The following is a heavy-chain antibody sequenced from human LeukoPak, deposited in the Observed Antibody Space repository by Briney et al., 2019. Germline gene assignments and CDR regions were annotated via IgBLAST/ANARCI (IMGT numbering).Heavy chain of an antibody. D-gene: IGHD4-17*01. Sequence: PGGSLRLSCAASGFTFSSYWMSWVRQAPGKGLEWVSYISSSAGTTYYADSVKGRFTISRDNAKNSLYLQMNSLRAEDTAVYYCAREYGDHDAFDIWGQGTMVTVSS. CDR2: ISSSAGTT. V-gene: IGHV3-48*04. CDR1: GFTFSSYW. CDR3: AREYGDHDAFDI. J-gene: IGHJ3*02.